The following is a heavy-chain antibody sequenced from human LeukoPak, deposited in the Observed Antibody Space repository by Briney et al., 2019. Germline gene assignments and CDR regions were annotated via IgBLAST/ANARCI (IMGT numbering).Heavy chain of an antibody. Sequence: PGGSLRLSCAASGFTVSSNYMSWVRQAPGKGLEWVSVIYSGGSTYYADSVKGRFTISRDNSKNTLYLQMNSLRAEDTAVYYCAKDSWDLIGYYFDSWGQGTLVTVSS. D-gene: IGHD3-16*02. J-gene: IGHJ4*02. CDR2: IYSGGST. V-gene: IGHV3-53*01. CDR1: GFTVSSNY. CDR3: AKDSWDLIGYYFDS.